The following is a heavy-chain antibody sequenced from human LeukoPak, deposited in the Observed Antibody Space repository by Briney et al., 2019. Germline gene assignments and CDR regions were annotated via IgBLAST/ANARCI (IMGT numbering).Heavy chain of an antibody. J-gene: IGHJ4*02. D-gene: IGHD3-9*01. Sequence: PGGSLRLSCAASGFTFSSYWMRWVRQAPGKGLEWVANIKQDGSEKYYVDSVKGRFTISRDNAKNSLYLQMNSLRAEDTAVYYCARVQRDRPDLIRYFDGTLSSRIWYFDYWGQGTLVTVSS. CDR1: GFTFSSYW. CDR2: IKQDGSEK. CDR3: ARVQRDRPDLIRYFDGTLSSRIWYFDY. V-gene: IGHV3-7*01.